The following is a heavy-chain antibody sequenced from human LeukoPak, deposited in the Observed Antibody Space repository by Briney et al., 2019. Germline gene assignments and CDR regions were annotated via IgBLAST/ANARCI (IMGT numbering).Heavy chain of an antibody. Sequence: GGSLRLSCTFSGLTFRSYWMNWVRQAPGRGLEWVANINPGGNEIRSLDSVKGRSIISRDNAKNSLDLQMSSLRVEDTAVYYCMCWGTDNHWGQGILVTVSS. J-gene: IGHJ4*02. CDR3: MCWGTDNH. D-gene: IGHD7-27*01. CDR1: GLTFRSYW. V-gene: IGHV3-7*01. CDR2: INPGGNEI.